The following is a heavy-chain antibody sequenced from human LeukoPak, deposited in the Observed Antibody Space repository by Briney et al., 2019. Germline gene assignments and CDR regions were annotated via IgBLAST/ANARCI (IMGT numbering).Heavy chain of an antibody. CDR3: ARSFPRLQWYFDY. Sequence: PGGSLRLSCAASGFTVSSNYVSWVRQAPGKGLEWVSVIYSGGSAYYADSVKGRFTISRDNSKNTLYLQMNSLRAEDTAVYYCARSFPRLQWYFDYWGQGTPVTVSS. D-gene: IGHD5-24*01. CDR2: IYSGGSA. J-gene: IGHJ4*02. CDR1: GFTVSSNY. V-gene: IGHV3-66*01.